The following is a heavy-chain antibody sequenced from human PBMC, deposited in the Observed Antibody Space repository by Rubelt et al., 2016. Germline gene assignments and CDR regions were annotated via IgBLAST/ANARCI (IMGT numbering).Heavy chain of an antibody. J-gene: IGHJ4*02. CDR2: LIPIFGTG. Sequence: SSYAISWVRQAPGQGLEWMGGLIPIFGTGNYAQKFQCRVTITADGSTSTAYMALSSLRSEDTAVYYCARSYKEWELPGGFDYWGQGTLVTVSS. CDR3: ARSYKEWELPGGFDY. CDR1: SSYA. D-gene: IGHD1-26*01. V-gene: IGHV1-69*01.